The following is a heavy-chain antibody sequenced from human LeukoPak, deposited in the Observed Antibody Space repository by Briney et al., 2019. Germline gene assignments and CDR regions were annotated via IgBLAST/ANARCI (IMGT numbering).Heavy chain of an antibody. Sequence: ASVKVSCKASGGTFSSYAISWVRQAPGQGLEWMGWISAYNGNTNYAQKLQGRVTMTTDTSTSTAYMELRSLRSDDTAVYYCARERSYCSSTSCHNWFDPWGQGTLVTVSS. D-gene: IGHD2-2*01. J-gene: IGHJ5*02. V-gene: IGHV1-18*01. CDR1: GGTFSSYA. CDR2: ISAYNGNT. CDR3: ARERSYCSSTSCHNWFDP.